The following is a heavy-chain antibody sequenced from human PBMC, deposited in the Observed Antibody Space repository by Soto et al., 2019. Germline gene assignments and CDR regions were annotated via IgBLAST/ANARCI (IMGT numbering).Heavy chain of an antibody. CDR1: GYTFTTYD. CDR3: VRNLNGFDP. V-gene: IGHV1-8*02. J-gene: IGHJ5*02. CDR2: MNPNSGNT. Sequence: QVQLVQSGAEVKKPGASVKVSCTTSGYTFTTYDINWVRQATGQGFEWMGWMNPNSGNTGYAQKFQGRVTMTGDTSISTAYMELSSLRSEDTAVYYCVRNLNGFDPWGQGTLVTVSS.